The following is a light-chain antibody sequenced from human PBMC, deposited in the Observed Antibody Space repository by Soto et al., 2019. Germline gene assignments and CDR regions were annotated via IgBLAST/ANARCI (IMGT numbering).Light chain of an antibody. CDR2: AAS. J-gene: IGKJ1*01. V-gene: IGKV1-39*01. CDR1: QSISSY. CDR3: QQSYSTPRT. Sequence: DIQMTQSPSSLSASVGDRVTITCRASQSISSYLNWYQQKPGKAPKLRIYAASSLQSGVPSRFSGSGSGTDFTLTISSLQPEDFATYYGQQSYSTPRTFGQGTKVEIK.